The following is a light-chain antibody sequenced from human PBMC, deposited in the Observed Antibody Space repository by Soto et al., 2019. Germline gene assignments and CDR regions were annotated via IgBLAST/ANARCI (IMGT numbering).Light chain of an antibody. Sequence: QSALTEPASVSVSPGQSITISCTGTSSDVGGYNYVSWYQQHPGKAPKLMISEVSHRPSGVSNRFSGSKSGNTASLAISGLQAEDEADYYCSSYTTSGTYVFGAGTKVTVL. J-gene: IGLJ1*01. CDR3: SSYTTSGTYV. CDR1: SSDVGGYNY. V-gene: IGLV2-14*01. CDR2: EVS.